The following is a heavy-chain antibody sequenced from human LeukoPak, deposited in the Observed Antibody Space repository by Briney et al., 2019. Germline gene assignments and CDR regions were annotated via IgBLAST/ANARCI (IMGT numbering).Heavy chain of an antibody. V-gene: IGHV4-4*07. CDR3: ARDPRYSSGWYRDAFDI. Sequence: PSETLSLTCTVSGGSISSYYWSWIRQPAGKGLEWIGRIYTSGSTNYNPSLTSRVTMSVDMSKNQFSLKLSSVTAADTAVYYCARDPRYSSGWYRDAFDIWGQGTMVTVSS. CDR2: IYTSGST. J-gene: IGHJ3*02. CDR1: GGSISSYY. D-gene: IGHD6-19*01.